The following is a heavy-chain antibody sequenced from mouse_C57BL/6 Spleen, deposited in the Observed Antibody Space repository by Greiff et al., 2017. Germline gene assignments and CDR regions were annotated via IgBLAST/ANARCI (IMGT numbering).Heavy chain of an antibody. CDR1: GYAFSSYW. Sequence: QVQLQQSGAELVKPGASVKISCKASGYAFSSYWMNWVKQRPGKGLEWIGQIYPGDGDTNYNGKFKGKATLTADKSSSTAYMQLSSLTSEDSAVYFCARWSYSNYEFAYWGQGTLVTVSA. V-gene: IGHV1-80*01. D-gene: IGHD2-5*01. CDR3: ARWSYSNYEFAY. CDR2: IYPGDGDT. J-gene: IGHJ3*01.